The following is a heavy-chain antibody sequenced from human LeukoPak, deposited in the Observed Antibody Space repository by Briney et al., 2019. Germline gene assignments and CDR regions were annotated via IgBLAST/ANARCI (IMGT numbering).Heavy chain of an antibody. CDR2: ISGSGGST. CDR3: AKVPYSSSASKVTDY. Sequence: GGSLRLSCAASGFTFSSYAMSWVRQAPGEGLEWVSAISGSGGSTYYEDSVKGRFTISRDNSKNTLYLQMNSLRAEDTAVYYCAKVPYSSSASKVTDYWGQGTLVTVSS. V-gene: IGHV3-23*01. CDR1: GFTFSSYA. J-gene: IGHJ4*02. D-gene: IGHD6-6*01.